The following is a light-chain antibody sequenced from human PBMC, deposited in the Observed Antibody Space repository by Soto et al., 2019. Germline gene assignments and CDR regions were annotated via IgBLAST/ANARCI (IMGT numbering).Light chain of an antibody. J-gene: IGLJ2*01. CDR1: SSDVGGYNF. Sequence: QSALTQPASVSGSPGQSITMSCTGTSSDVGGYNFVSWFQQHPGKAPKLLIYDVNSRPSGVSDRFSGSKSGNTASLTISGLQAEDEADYYCSSYTSSGTVVFGGGTKLTVL. CDR2: DVN. CDR3: SSYTSSGTVV. V-gene: IGLV2-14*01.